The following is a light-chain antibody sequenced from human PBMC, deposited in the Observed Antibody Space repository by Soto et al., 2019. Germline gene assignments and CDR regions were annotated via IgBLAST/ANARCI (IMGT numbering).Light chain of an antibody. CDR2: GAS. Sequence: EVVLTQSPVTLSLSPGERATLSCRASQSVSSPYLAWYQQKPGQPPRLLIYGASSRATDIPDRFIGSGSGTEFTLTIARLAPEDFAMYYCHQYGSSPFNFGPGTKVDI. J-gene: IGKJ3*01. CDR1: QSVSSPY. CDR3: HQYGSSPFN. V-gene: IGKV3-20*01.